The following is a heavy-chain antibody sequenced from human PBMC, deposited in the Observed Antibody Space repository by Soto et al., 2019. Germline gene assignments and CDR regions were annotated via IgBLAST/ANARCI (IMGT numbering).Heavy chain of an antibody. Sequence: QVTLKESGPVLVKPTETLTLTYTVSGFSLSNARMGVSWIRQPPGKALEWLAHIFSNDEKSYSTSLKSRLTISKDTSKSQVVLTMTKMDPVDTATYYCARILGSGSYWTDYWGQGTLVTGSS. D-gene: IGHD1-26*01. V-gene: IGHV2-26*01. J-gene: IGHJ4*02. CDR1: GFSLSNARMG. CDR3: ARILGSGSYWTDY. CDR2: IFSNDEK.